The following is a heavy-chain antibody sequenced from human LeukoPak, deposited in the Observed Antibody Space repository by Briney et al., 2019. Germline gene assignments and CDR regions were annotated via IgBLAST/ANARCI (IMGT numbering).Heavy chain of an antibody. CDR2: INPNSGGA. CDR3: ARAGAPYCTNGVCYEKNWFDP. D-gene: IGHD2-8*01. J-gene: IGHJ5*02. V-gene: IGHV1-2*02. CDR1: GYTFTGYY. Sequence: ASVKVSCKASGYTFTGYYMHWVRQAPGQGLDWMGWINPNSGGANYAQKFQGRVTMTRDTSISTAYMELSRLRSGDTAVYYCARAGAPYCTNGVCYEKNWFDPWGQGTLVTVSS.